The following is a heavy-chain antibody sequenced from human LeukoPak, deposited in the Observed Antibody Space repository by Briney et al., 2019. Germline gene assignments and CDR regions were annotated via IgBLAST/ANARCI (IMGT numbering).Heavy chain of an antibody. Sequence: GGSLRLSCAVSGFTFSSYAMSWVRQAPGKGLEWVSGISNSVGSKYYADSVKGRFTISRDNSKNTLYLQMNSLRAEDTAVYYCAKATQWLVGPFDYWGQGTLVIVSS. CDR2: ISNSVGSK. D-gene: IGHD6-19*01. V-gene: IGHV3-23*01. CDR1: GFTFSSYA. J-gene: IGHJ4*02. CDR3: AKATQWLVGPFDY.